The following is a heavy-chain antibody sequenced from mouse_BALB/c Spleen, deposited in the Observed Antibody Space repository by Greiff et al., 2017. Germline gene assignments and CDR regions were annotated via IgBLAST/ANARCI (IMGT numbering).Heavy chain of an antibody. CDR3: ARSPARGYAMDY. CDR1: GFTFSSFG. CDR2: ISSGSSTI. J-gene: IGHJ4*01. V-gene: IGHV5-17*02. Sequence: EVQRVESGGGLVQPGGSRKLSCAASGFTFSSFGMHWVRQAPEKGLEWVAYISSGSSTIYYADTVKGRFTISRDNPKNTLFLQMTSLRSEDTAMYYCARSPARGYAMDYWGQGTSVTVSS.